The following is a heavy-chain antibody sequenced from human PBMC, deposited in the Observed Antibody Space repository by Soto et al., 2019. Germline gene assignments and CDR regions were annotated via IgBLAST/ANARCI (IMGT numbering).Heavy chain of an antibody. CDR1: GFTFSSYA. D-gene: IGHD5-18*01. V-gene: IGHV3-30-3*01. J-gene: IGHJ6*02. CDR2: ISYDGSNK. CDR3: ARWDGEVYTAMVTYYYYGMDV. Sequence: QVQLVESGGGVVQPGRSLRLSCAASGFTFSSYAMHWVRQAPGKGLEWVAVISYDGSNKYYADSVKGRFTISRDNSKNTLYLQMNSLRAEDTAVYYCARWDGEVYTAMVTYYYYGMDVWGQGTTVTVSS.